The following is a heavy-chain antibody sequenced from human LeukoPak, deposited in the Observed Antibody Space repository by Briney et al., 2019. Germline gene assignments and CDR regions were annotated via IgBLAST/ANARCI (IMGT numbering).Heavy chain of an antibody. D-gene: IGHD6-19*01. CDR1: GGSISSYY. CDR3: ARDAAVAGSSLRY. Sequence: SETLSLTCTVSGGSISSYYWSWIRQPPGKGLEWIWYIYYSGSTNYNPSLKSRVTISVDTSKNQFSLKLSSVTAADTAVYYCARDAAVAGSSLRYWGQGTLVTVSS. V-gene: IGHV4-59*01. CDR2: IYYSGST. J-gene: IGHJ4*02.